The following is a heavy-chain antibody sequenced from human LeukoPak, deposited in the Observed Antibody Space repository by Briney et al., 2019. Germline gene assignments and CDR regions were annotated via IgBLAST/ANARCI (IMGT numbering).Heavy chain of an antibody. Sequence: ASVKVSCEASGYTFSGYYMHWVRQAPGQGLEWMGWINPNSGGTDYAQKFQGRVTMTRNTSISTAYMELSSLRSEDTAVYYCARVMAPDAFDIWGQGTMVTVSS. D-gene: IGHD2-8*01. CDR1: GYTFSGYY. CDR3: ARVMAPDAFDI. CDR2: INPNSGGT. J-gene: IGHJ3*02. V-gene: IGHV1-2*02.